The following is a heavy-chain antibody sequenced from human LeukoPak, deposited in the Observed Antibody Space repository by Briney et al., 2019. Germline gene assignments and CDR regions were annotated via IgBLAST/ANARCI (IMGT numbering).Heavy chain of an antibody. CDR3: ARDDIENYGYVWGSYRYTATANY. Sequence: PGGSLRLSCAASGFTFSSYSMSWVRQAPGKGLEWVSSISSSSSYIYYADSVKGRFTISRDNAKNSLYLQMNSLRAEDMAVYYCARDDIENYGYVWGSYRYTATANYWGQGTLVTVS. J-gene: IGHJ4*02. D-gene: IGHD3-16*02. CDR1: GFTFSSYS. V-gene: IGHV3-21*01. CDR2: ISSSSSYI.